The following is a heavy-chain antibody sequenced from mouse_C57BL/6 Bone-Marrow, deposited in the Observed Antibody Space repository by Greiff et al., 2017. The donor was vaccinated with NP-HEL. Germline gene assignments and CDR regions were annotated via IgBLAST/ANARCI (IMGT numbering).Heavy chain of an antibody. CDR1: GYTFTSYG. CDR2: IYPRSGNT. CDR3: AREGGYVDFDY. J-gene: IGHJ2*01. Sequence: VQLQQSGAELARPGASVKLSCKASGYTFTSYGISWVKQRTGQGLEWIGEIYPRSGNTYYNEKFKGKATLTADKSSRTAYMELRSLTSEDSAVYFCAREGGYVDFDYWGQGTTLTVSS. V-gene: IGHV1-81*01. D-gene: IGHD2-2*01.